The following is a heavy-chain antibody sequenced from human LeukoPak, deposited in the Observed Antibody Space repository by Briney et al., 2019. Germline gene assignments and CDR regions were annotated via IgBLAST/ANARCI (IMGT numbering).Heavy chain of an antibody. Sequence: GGSLRLSCAASGFTFSEYYMSWIRQAPGKGLEWVSYISSSGSTIYYADSVKGRFTISRDNAKNSLYLQMNSLRAEDTAVYYWARDLGQYYDTSDNWFDPWGQGTLVTVSS. J-gene: IGHJ5*02. CDR3: ARDLGQYYDTSDNWFDP. D-gene: IGHD3-22*01. CDR1: GFTFSEYY. CDR2: ISSSGSTI. V-gene: IGHV3-11*04.